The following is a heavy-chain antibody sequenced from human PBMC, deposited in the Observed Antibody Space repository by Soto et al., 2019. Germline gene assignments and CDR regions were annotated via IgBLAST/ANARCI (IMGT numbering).Heavy chain of an antibody. CDR3: ATLGGIGLTTTTNGMDV. J-gene: IGHJ6*02. CDR1: GFTFSSFS. V-gene: IGHV3-48*02. CDR2: ISSSSTLI. D-gene: IGHD1-26*01. Sequence: EVQLVESGGGLVQPGGSLRLSCAASGFTFSSFSMNWVRQAPGKGLEWVSYISSSSTLINYADAVKGRFTIARDNAKNSLNLQMKRLTDEDTAVYYCATLGGIGLTTTTNGMDVWGQGTTVTVPS.